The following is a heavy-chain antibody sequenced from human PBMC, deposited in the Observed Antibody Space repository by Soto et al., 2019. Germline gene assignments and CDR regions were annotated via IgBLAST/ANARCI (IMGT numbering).Heavy chain of an antibody. CDR1: GASLAIIGSS. D-gene: IGHD3-22*01. CDR3: ARLGRYYYDSSGYRTTYGMDV. CDR2: IYYSGST. Sequence: PSETLSLPSPFPGASLAIIGSSWAWIANPPGKGLEGFGSIYYSGSTYYNPSLKSRVTISVDTSKNQFSLKLSSVTAADTAVYYCARLGRYYYDSSGYRTTYGMDVWGQGTTVTVSS. V-gene: IGHV4-39*01. J-gene: IGHJ6*02.